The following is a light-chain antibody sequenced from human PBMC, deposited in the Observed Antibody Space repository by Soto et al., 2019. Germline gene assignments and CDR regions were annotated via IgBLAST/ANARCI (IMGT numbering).Light chain of an antibody. CDR3: SSYTNINTRACV. J-gene: IGLJ1*01. V-gene: IGLV2-14*01. Sequence: QSALTQPASVSGSPGQSITISCTGTSGDIGSYNLVSWYQQHPGKAPKLIIYEVTDRPSGVSNRFSGSKSGNTASLTISGLQAEDEDEYYCSSYTNINTRACVFGTGTKLTVL. CDR1: SGDIGSYNL. CDR2: EVT.